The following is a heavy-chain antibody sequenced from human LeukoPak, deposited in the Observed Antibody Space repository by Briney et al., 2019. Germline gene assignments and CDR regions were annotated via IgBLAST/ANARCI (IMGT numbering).Heavy chain of an antibody. Sequence: PGGSRRLSCAASGFSFSTYTMNWVRQAPGKGLDWVSYISSSSSTIYYADSVKGRFTISRDNANNSLYLQMNSLRDEDTAVYYCARARRYRSSWYHDYWGQGSL. V-gene: IGHV3-48*02. J-gene: IGHJ4*02. CDR2: ISSSSSTI. D-gene: IGHD6-13*01. CDR1: GFSFSTYT. CDR3: ARARRYRSSWYHDY.